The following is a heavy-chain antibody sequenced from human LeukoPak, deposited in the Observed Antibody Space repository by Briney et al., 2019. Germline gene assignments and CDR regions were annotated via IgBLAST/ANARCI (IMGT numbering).Heavy chain of an antibody. D-gene: IGHD2-21*02. Sequence: ASVNVSCKASGYTFTGYYMHWVRQAPGQGLEWMGWINPNSGGTNYAQKFQGRVTMTRDTSISTAYMELSRLRSDDTAVYYCARVAGGDWYYFDFWGQGTLVTVSS. V-gene: IGHV1-2*02. CDR3: ARVAGGDWYYFDF. CDR2: INPNSGGT. CDR1: GYTFTGYY. J-gene: IGHJ4*02.